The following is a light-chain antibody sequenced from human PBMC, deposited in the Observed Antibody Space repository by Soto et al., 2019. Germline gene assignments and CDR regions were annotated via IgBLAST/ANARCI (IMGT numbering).Light chain of an antibody. Sequence: DIQMTQSPSTLSASVGDRLTITCRASQNIDISLAWYQQKPGKAPNLLIYKASILESGVSSRFSGSGSGTEFTLTISSLQPDDLATYFCLSYDSYSYTFGQGTNLQIK. CDR3: LSYDSYSYT. CDR1: QNIDIS. CDR2: KAS. V-gene: IGKV1-5*03. J-gene: IGKJ2*01.